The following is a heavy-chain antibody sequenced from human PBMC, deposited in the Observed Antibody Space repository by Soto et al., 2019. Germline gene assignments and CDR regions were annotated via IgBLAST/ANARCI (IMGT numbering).Heavy chain of an antibody. Sequence: QVQLVQSGAEVKKPGSSVKVSCKASGGTFSSYAISWVRQAPGQGLEWMGGIIPIFGTANYAQKFQGRVTITADKSTSTAYMELSSLRSDDTAVYYCARVRRDYGDYVFDYWGQGTLVTVSS. V-gene: IGHV1-69*06. CDR3: ARVRRDYGDYVFDY. J-gene: IGHJ4*02. D-gene: IGHD4-17*01. CDR1: GGTFSSYA. CDR2: IIPIFGTA.